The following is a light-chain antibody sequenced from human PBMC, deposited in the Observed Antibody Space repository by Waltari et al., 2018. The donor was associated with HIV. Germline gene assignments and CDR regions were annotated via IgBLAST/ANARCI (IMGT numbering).Light chain of an antibody. CDR3: QVWDSSSHHWV. CDR1: HLGSKS. Sequence: SYVLTQPPSVSVAPGQTARITCGGNHLGSKSVHWYRQKPGQAPVVVVYHDSGRPSGIPERFSGSNSGNTATLTLSRVEAGDEADYYCQVWDSSSHHWVFGGGTKLTVL. J-gene: IGLJ3*02. CDR2: HDS. V-gene: IGLV3-21*02.